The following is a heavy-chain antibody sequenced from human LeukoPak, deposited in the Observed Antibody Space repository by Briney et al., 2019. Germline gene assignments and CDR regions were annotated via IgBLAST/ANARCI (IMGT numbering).Heavy chain of an antibody. Sequence: ASVKVSCKASGGTFSSYAISWVRQAPGQGLEWMGGIIPIFGTANYAQKFQGRVTITADESTSTAYMELSSLRSEDTAVYYCARDLAHSGWYDYWGQGTLVTVSS. CDR3: ARDLAHSGWYDY. D-gene: IGHD6-19*01. CDR1: GGTFSSYA. CDR2: IIPIFGTA. V-gene: IGHV1-69*13. J-gene: IGHJ4*02.